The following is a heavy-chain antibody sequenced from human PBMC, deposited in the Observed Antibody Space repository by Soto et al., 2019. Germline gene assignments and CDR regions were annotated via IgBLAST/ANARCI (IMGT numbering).Heavy chain of an antibody. CDR2: ISYDGSNK. J-gene: IGHJ3*02. CDR1: GFTFSSYA. CDR3: ARPRDGYNWDAFDI. V-gene: IGHV3-30-3*01. D-gene: IGHD5-12*01. Sequence: GGSLRLSCAASGFTFSSYAMRWVRQAPGKGLEWVAVISYDGSNKNYADSVKGRFTISRDNSKNTLYLQMNSLRAEDTAVYYCARPRDGYNWDAFDIWGQGTMVTVSS.